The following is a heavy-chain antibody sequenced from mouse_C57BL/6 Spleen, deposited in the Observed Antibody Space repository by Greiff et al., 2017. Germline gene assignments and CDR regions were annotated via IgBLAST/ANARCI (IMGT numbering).Heavy chain of an antibody. CDR3: ARGHYYGRNYAMDY. D-gene: IGHD1-1*01. CDR1: GYTFTDYN. CDR2: INPNNGGT. Sequence: VQLQQSGPELVKPGASVKIPCKASGYTFTDYNMDWVKQSHGKSLEWIGDINPNNGGTIYNQKFKGKATLTVDKSSSTAYMELRSLTSEDTAVXYCARGHYYGRNYAMDYWGQGTSVTVSS. J-gene: IGHJ4*01. V-gene: IGHV1-18*01.